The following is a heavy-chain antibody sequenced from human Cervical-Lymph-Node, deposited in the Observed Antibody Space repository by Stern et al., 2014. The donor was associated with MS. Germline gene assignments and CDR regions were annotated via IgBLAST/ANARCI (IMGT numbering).Heavy chain of an antibody. V-gene: IGHV3-21*01. Sequence: EVQLLESGGGLVKPGGSLRLSCGASGFTFSSYSMNWVRQAPGKGLEWVSSISSSSSYIYYGDSVNGRFTISRDNANNSLSLQMNSLRAEDTAVYYCARAPATVTTDFYYGMDVWGQGTTVTVSS. D-gene: IGHD4-17*01. J-gene: IGHJ6*02. CDR2: ISSSSSYI. CDR1: GFTFSSYS. CDR3: ARAPATVTTDFYYGMDV.